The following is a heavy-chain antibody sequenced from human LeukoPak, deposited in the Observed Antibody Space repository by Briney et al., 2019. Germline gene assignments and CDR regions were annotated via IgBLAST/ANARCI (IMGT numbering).Heavy chain of an antibody. J-gene: IGHJ6*03. CDR3: AREGPAQQLDYYYYYYMDV. D-gene: IGHD6-13*01. CDR1: GDSVSSNSAA. V-gene: IGHV6-1*01. Sequence: SQTLSLTCAISGDSVSSNSAAWNWIRQSPSRGLEWLGRTYYRSKWYNDYAVSAKSRITINPDTSKNQFSLQLNSVTPEDTAVYYCAREGPAQQLDYYYYYYMDVWGKGTTVTVSS. CDR2: TYYRSKWYN.